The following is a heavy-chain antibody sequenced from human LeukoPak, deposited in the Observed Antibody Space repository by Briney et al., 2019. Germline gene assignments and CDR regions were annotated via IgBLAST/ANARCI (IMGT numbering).Heavy chain of an antibody. Sequence: SQTLSLTCTVSGGSISSGDYYWSWIRQPPGKGLEWIGYIYYSGSTDYNPSLKSRVTISVDTSKNQFSLKLSSVTAADTAVYYCARANPGPLYSSTSARWFDPWGQGTLVTVSS. CDR2: IYYSGST. CDR1: GGSISSGDYY. D-gene: IGHD2-2*01. CDR3: ARANPGPLYSSTSARWFDP. V-gene: IGHV4-30-4*01. J-gene: IGHJ5*02.